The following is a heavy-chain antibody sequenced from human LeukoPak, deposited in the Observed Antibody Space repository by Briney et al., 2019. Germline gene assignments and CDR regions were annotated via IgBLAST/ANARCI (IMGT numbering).Heavy chain of an antibody. J-gene: IGHJ4*02. Sequence: PGGSLRLSCAASGFTFSSYAISWVRQAPGKGLEWVPAISGSGGSTYYADSVKGRFTISRDNSKNTLYLQMSSLRAEDTAVYYCAKEGIAVFDYWGQGTLVTVSS. V-gene: IGHV3-23*01. D-gene: IGHD6-19*01. CDR2: ISGSGGST. CDR1: GFTFSSYA. CDR3: AKEGIAVFDY.